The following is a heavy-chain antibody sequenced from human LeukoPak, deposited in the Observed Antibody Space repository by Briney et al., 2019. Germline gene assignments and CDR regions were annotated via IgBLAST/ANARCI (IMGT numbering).Heavy chain of an antibody. Sequence: GGSLRLSCAASGFTFSSYGMHWVRQAPGKGLEWVAFIRYDGSNKYYADSVKGRFTISRDNAKSSLYLQMNSLRAEDTAVYYCARGFGNRVGATNYFDYWGQETLVTVSS. CDR2: IRYDGSNK. D-gene: IGHD1-26*01. V-gene: IGHV3-30*02. CDR3: ARGFGNRVGATNYFDY. CDR1: GFTFSSYG. J-gene: IGHJ4*02.